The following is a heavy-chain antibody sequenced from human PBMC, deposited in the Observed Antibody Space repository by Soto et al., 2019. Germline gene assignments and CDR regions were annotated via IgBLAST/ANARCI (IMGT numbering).Heavy chain of an antibody. V-gene: IGHV3-30-3*01. Sequence: QVQLVESGGGVVQPGRSLRFSCAASGFTFSSYAMHWVRQAPGKGLEWVAVISYDGSNKYYADSVKGRFTISRDNSKNTLYLQMNSLRAEDTAVYYCAREEGDYYDSSGHSPLFDYWGQGTLVTVSS. CDR3: AREEGDYYDSSGHSPLFDY. CDR1: GFTFSSYA. J-gene: IGHJ4*02. D-gene: IGHD3-22*01. CDR2: ISYDGSNK.